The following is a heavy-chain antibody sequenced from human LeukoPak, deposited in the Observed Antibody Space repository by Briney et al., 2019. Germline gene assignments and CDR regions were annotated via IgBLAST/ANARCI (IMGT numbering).Heavy chain of an antibody. CDR3: ARDPPYYDGSGYYYDY. V-gene: IGHV3-21*01. D-gene: IGHD3-22*01. CDR2: ISGSSIYI. Sequence: GGSLRLSCAASGFTFSTYSMNWVRQAPGKGPEWVSSISGSSIYIYYADSVKGRFTISRDNAKNSLYLQLNSLRAEDTAVYYCARDPPYYDGSGYYYDYWGQGTLVTVSS. CDR1: GFTFSTYS. J-gene: IGHJ4*02.